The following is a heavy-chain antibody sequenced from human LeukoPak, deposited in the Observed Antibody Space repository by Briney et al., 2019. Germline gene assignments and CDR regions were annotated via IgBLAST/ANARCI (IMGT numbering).Heavy chain of an antibody. V-gene: IGHV3-23*01. D-gene: IGHD3-22*01. CDR1: GFTFSSYS. CDR2: ISGSGDAT. J-gene: IGHJ4*02. Sequence: GGSLRLSCAASGFTFSSYSMNWVRQAPGKGLEWVSAISGSGDATYYADSVKGRFTISRDNSKNTLYVQMNSLRAEDTALYYCARGYYYDSGGYPIDYWGQGALVTVSS. CDR3: ARGYYYDSGGYPIDY.